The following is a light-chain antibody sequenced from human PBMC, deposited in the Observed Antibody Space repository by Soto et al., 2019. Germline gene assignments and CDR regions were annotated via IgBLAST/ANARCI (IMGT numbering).Light chain of an antibody. Sequence: QSVLTQPPSASGTPGQRVTISCSGSNSNIGSNHVYWYQQVPGTAPKLLIYRSDQRPSRVPDRFSGSKSGTSASLAISGLRSEDEADYYCAAWDDSVSGPVFGGGTQLTVL. V-gene: IGLV1-47*01. CDR2: RSD. J-gene: IGLJ2*01. CDR1: NSNIGSNH. CDR3: AAWDDSVSGPV.